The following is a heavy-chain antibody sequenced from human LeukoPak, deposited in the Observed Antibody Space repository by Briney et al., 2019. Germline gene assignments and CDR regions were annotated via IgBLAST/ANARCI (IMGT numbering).Heavy chain of an antibody. CDR1: GYTFTSYY. D-gene: IGHD3-10*01. Sequence: ASVKVSCTASGYTFTSYYMHWVRQAPGQGLEWMGIINPSGGSTSYAQKFQGRVTMTRDTSTSTVYMELSSLRSEDTAVYYCARERPFGRYYGSGSSVCVDYWGQGTLVTVSS. CDR2: INPSGGST. CDR3: ARERPFGRYYGSGSSVCVDY. J-gene: IGHJ4*02. V-gene: IGHV1-46*01.